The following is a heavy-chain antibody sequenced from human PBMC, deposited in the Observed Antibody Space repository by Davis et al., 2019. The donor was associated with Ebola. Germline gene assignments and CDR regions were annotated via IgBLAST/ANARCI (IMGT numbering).Heavy chain of an antibody. CDR3: ARILSPVDPGDY. V-gene: IGHV2-70*17. D-gene: IGHD5-12*01. J-gene: IGHJ4*02. Sequence: SGPTLVKPTPTLTLTCTFSGFSLSAIGMCVNWIRQPPGKALEWLARIDWDDDKFYSTSLKTRLTISKDTSKNQVVLTMTNMDPVDTATYYCARILSPVDPGDYWGQGTLVTVSS. CDR2: IDWDDDK. CDR1: GFSLSAIGMC.